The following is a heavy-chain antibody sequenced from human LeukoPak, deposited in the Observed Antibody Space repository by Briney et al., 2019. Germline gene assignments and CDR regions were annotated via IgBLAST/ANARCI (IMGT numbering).Heavy chain of an antibody. CDR2: IYYSGST. J-gene: IGHJ5*02. D-gene: IGHD3-10*01. V-gene: IGHV4-39*01. CDR1: GGSISSSSYY. Sequence: SETLFLTCTVSGGSISSSSYYWGWIRQPPGKGLEWIGSIYYSGSTYYNPSLKSRVTISVDTSKNQFSLKLSSVTAADTAVYYCASPREAGWFDPWGQGTLVTVSS. CDR3: ASPREAGWFDP.